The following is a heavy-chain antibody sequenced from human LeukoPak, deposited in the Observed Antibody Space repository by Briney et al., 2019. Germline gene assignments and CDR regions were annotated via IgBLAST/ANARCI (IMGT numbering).Heavy chain of an antibody. CDR3: ARDVDMITFGGVIVTDY. CDR2: IIPILGIA. CDR1: GGTFSSYA. V-gene: IGHV1-69*04. J-gene: IGHJ4*02. D-gene: IGHD3-16*02. Sequence: ASVKVSCKASGGTFSSYAISWVRQAPGQGLEWMGRIIPILGIANYAQKFQGRVTITADKSTSTAYMELSSLRSEDTAVYYCARDVDMITFGGVIVTDYWGQGTLVTVSS.